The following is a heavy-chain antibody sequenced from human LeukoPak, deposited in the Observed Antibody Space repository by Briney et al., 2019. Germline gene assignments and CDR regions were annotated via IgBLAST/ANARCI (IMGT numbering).Heavy chain of an antibody. D-gene: IGHD3-22*01. J-gene: IGHJ4*02. CDR1: GFTFSSYA. Sequence: PGGSLRLSCAASGFTFSSYAMSWVRQAPGKGLEWVSAISGSGGSTYYADSVKGRFTISRDNSKNTLYLQMNSLRAEDTAVYYCASRGRRSSYYYDSSGAGPFDYWGQGTLVTVSS. V-gene: IGHV3-23*01. CDR3: ASRGRRSSYYYDSSGAGPFDY. CDR2: ISGSGGST.